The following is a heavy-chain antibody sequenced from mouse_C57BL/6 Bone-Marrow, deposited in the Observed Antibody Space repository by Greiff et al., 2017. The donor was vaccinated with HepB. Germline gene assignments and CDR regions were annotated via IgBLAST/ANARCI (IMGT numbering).Heavy chain of an antibody. CDR2: ISSGGSYT. D-gene: IGHD4-1*01. Sequence: EVQGVESGGDLVKPGGSLKLSCAASGFTFSSYGMSWVRQTPDKRLEWVATISSGGSYTYYPDSVKGRFTISRDNAKNTLYLQMSSLKSEDTAMYYCARPKLGESRYFDVWGTGTTVTVSS. J-gene: IGHJ1*03. V-gene: IGHV5-6*01. CDR1: GFTFSSYG. CDR3: ARPKLGESRYFDV.